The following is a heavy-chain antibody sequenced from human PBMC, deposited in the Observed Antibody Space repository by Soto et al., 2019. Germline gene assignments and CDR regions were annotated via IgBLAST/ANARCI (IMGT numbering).Heavy chain of an antibody. CDR1: GFTFSSVW. V-gene: IGHV3-7*01. J-gene: IGHJ4*02. CDR2: INPDGSEK. CDR3: SRSLDY. Sequence: GGSLRLSCAASGFTFSSVWMDWVRQAPGKGLEWVDNINPDGSEKHYVDSVKGRFTISRANAKNSLYLQMRSLTAEDSALYYCSRSLDYWGQGTRVTVCS.